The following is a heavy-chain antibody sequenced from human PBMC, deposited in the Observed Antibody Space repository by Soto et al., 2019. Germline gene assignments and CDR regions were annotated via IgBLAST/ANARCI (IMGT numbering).Heavy chain of an antibody. V-gene: IGHV3-30-3*01. D-gene: IGHD3-3*01. CDR3: ARDTPSNLLGVVIVYYYYGMDV. Sequence: GGSLRLSCAASGFTFSSYAMHWVRQAPGKGLEWVAVISYDGSNKYYADSVKGRFTISRDNSKNTLYLQMNSLRAEDTAVYYCARDTPSNLLGVVIVYYYYGMDVWGQGTTVTVSS. CDR1: GFTFSSYA. CDR2: ISYDGSNK. J-gene: IGHJ6*02.